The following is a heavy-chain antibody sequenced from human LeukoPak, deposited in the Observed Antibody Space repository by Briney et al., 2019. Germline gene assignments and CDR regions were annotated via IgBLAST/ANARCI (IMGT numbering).Heavy chain of an antibody. CDR2: INPNSGGT. D-gene: IGHD6-19*01. J-gene: IGHJ6*03. CDR3: ASSAVAGTIYYYYYMDV. CDR1: GYTFTGYY. Sequence: GASVKVSCKASGYTFTGYYMHWVRQAPGQGLEWMGWINPNSGGTNYAQKFQGRVTMTRDTSISTAYMELSRLRSDDTAVYYCASSAVAGTIYYYYYMDVWGKGTTVTVSS. V-gene: IGHV1-2*02.